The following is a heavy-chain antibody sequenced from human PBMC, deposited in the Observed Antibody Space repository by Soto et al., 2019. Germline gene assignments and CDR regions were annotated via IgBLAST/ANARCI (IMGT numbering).Heavy chain of an antibody. CDR2: ISNDGTNK. CDR1: GFTFSDYA. V-gene: IGHV3-30-3*01. Sequence: QVQLVESGGGVVHPGRSLRLSCTAPGFTFSDYAMHWVRQAPGKGLEWVAVISNDGTNKYYADSVKGRFTISRDNSKNTLYLQMANLRAEDTAMYYCARDAWLAARGYYYYGMDVWGQGTTVTVSS. D-gene: IGHD6-6*01. J-gene: IGHJ6*02. CDR3: ARDAWLAARGYYYYGMDV.